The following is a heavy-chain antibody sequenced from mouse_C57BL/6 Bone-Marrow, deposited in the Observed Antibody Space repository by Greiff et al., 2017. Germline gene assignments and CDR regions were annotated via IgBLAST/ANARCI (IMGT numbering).Heavy chain of an antibody. V-gene: IGHV1-81*01. CDR1: GYTFTSYG. J-gene: IGHJ4*01. Sequence: QVQLKQSGAELARPGASVKLSCKASGYTFTSYGISWVKQRTGQGLEWIGEIYPRSGNTYYNEKFKGKATLTADTSSSTAYMELRSLTSEDSAVYFCAREVYYYCSSPYYYAMDYWGQGTSVTVSS. CDR3: AREVYYYCSSPYYYAMDY. D-gene: IGHD1-1*01. CDR2: IYPRSGNT.